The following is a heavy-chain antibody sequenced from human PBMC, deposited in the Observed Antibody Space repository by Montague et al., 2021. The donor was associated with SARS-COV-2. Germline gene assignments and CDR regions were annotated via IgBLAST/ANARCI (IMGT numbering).Heavy chain of an antibody. Sequence: SETLSLTCTVAGHSVSRSYWNWIRQSPGKGLEWIGNIYYYGSVNYNPSLKSRLSISLDTSKNQLSLTLTSVTAADTATYYCARQTTMVREPFDSWGQGTLVLVSS. J-gene: IGHJ4*02. CDR1: GHSVSRSY. CDR2: IYYYGSV. CDR3: ARQTTMVREPFDS. D-gene: IGHD3-10*01. V-gene: IGHV4-59*08.